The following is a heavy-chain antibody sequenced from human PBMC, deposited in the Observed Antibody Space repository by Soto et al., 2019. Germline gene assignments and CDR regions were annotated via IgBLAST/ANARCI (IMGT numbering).Heavy chain of an antibody. CDR1: GFTFSSYG. D-gene: IGHD3-10*01. Sequence: PGGSLRLSCAASGFTFSSYGMHWVRQAPGKGLEWVAVIWYDGSNKYYADSVKGRFTISRDNSKNTLYLQMNSLRAEDTAVYYYARDQIETNYGSYSYIYGMDVWGEATKVTVSS. CDR3: ARDQIETNYGSYSYIYGMDV. J-gene: IGHJ6*02. V-gene: IGHV3-33*01. CDR2: IWYDGSNK.